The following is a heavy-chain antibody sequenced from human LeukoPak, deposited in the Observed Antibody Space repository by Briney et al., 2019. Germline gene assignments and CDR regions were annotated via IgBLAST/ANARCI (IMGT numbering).Heavy chain of an antibody. CDR3: ARESTSSGGDCSIDY. V-gene: IGHV3-74*01. D-gene: IGHD2-21*02. J-gene: IGHJ4*02. CDR2: INSNGRST. CDR1: GFTFSSYW. Sequence: PGGSLRLSCAASGFTFSSYWMHWVRQAPGKGLVWVSRINSNGRSTNYADSVKGRFTISRDDAENSLYLQMNSLSVDDTAVYYCARESTSSGGDCSIDYWGQGTLVTVSS.